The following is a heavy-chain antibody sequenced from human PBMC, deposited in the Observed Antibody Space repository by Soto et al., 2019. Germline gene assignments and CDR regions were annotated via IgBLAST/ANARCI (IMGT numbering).Heavy chain of an antibody. CDR3: ARSSGYYFVFDY. V-gene: IGHV1-46*01. J-gene: IGHJ4*02. CDR1: GYTFTSYY. CDR2: INPSGGST. D-gene: IGHD3-22*01. Sequence: GASVKVSCKASGYTFTSYYMHWVRQAPGQGLEWMGIINPSGGSTNYAQKFQGRVTITADESTSTAYMELSSLRSEDTAVYYCARSSGYYFVFDYWGQGTLVTVSS.